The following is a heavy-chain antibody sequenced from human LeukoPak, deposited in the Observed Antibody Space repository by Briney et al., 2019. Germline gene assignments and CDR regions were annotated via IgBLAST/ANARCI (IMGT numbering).Heavy chain of an antibody. CDR1: GGSISSYY. CDR3: ARDWQWSGKDGYYYYYMDV. CDR2: IYTSGST. Sequence: SETLSLTCTVSGGSISSYYWSWIRQPAGKGLEWIGRIYTSGSTNYNPSLKSRVTMSIDTSKNQFSLKLSSVTAADTAVYYCARDWQWSGKDGYYYYYMDVWGKGTTVTVSS. J-gene: IGHJ6*03. V-gene: IGHV4-4*07. D-gene: IGHD6-19*01.